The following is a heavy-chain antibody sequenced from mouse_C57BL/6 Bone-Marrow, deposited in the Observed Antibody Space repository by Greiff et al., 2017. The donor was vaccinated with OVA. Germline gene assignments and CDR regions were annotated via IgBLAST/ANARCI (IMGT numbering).Heavy chain of an antibody. V-gene: IGHV1-81*01. CDR1: GYTFTSYG. CDR2: IYPRSGNT. D-gene: IGHD1-1*01. J-gene: IGHJ3*01. CDR3: ARGDYYGSSYDWFAY. Sequence: VQLQQSGAELARPGASVKLSCKASGYTFTSYGISWVKQRTGQGLEWIGEIYPRSGNTYYNEKFKGKATLTADKSSSTAYMELRSLTSEDSAVYVCARGDYYGSSYDWFAYWGQGTLVTVSA.